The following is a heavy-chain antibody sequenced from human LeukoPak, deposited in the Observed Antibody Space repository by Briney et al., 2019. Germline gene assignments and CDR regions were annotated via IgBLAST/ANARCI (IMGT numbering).Heavy chain of an antibody. J-gene: IGHJ3*02. V-gene: IGHV1-46*01. D-gene: IGHD6-13*01. CDR2: INPSGGST. Sequence: ASVKVSCKASGYTFTSYYMHWVRQAPGQGLEWMGIINPSGGSTSYAQKFQGRVTMTRDTSTSTVYMELSSLRSEDTAVYYCAGVLIAGAFDIWGQGTMVIVSS. CDR3: AGVLIAGAFDI. CDR1: GYTFTSYY.